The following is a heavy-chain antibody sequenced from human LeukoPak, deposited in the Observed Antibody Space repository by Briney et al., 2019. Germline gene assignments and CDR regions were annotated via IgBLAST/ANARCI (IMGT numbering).Heavy chain of an antibody. CDR3: ASSGWYEGGID. CDR2: ISYSGST. V-gene: IGHV4-59*12. J-gene: IGHJ4*02. Sequence: SETLSLTCSVSGGSISSYYWNWIRQPPGKGLEWIGSISYSGSTNYNPSLESRVTISVDTSKNQFSLKLSSVTAADTAVYYCASSGWYEGGIDWGQGTLVTVSS. D-gene: IGHD6-19*01. CDR1: GGSISSYY.